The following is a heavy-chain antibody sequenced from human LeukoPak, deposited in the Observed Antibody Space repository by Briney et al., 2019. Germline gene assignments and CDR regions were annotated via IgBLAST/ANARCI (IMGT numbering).Heavy chain of an antibody. CDR2: IYYSGST. J-gene: IGHJ3*02. CDR3: ARDPNYYDSSGYPGAFDI. Sequence: SETLSLTCTVSGGSISSGGYHWSWIRQHPGKGLEWIGYIYYSGSTYYNPSLKSRVTISVDTSKNQFSLKLSSVTAAATAVYDCARDPNYYDSSGYPGAFDIWGQGTMVTVSS. D-gene: IGHD3-22*01. V-gene: IGHV4-31*03. CDR1: GGSISSGGYH.